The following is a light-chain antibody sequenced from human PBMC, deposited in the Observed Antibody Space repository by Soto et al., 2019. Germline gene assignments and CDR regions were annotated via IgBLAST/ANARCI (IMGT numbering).Light chain of an antibody. J-gene: IGKJ1*01. Sequence: DIQMTQSPSCVSASVGDRVTFTCRASQDVGSWLAWFQQKPGKAPKLLISGASSLQSGVPSRFTGSGSGTHLTLTISSLQPDDFATYYCHQAFRFPRTFGQGTKV. CDR2: GAS. CDR1: QDVGSW. V-gene: IGKV1-12*01. CDR3: HQAFRFPRT.